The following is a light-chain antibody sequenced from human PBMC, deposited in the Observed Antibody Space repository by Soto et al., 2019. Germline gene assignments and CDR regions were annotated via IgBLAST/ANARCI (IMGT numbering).Light chain of an antibody. CDR1: SSNIESNT. CDR2: STN. J-gene: IGLJ3*02. Sequence: QSVVTQPPSASGTPGQRVTISCSGSSSNIESNTVNWYQQLPGTSPKLLIYSTNQRPSGVPDRVSGSKSGTSASLAISGLQSEDEDDYYCAAWDDSLKGWVFGGGTKLTVL. CDR3: AAWDDSLKGWV. V-gene: IGLV1-44*01.